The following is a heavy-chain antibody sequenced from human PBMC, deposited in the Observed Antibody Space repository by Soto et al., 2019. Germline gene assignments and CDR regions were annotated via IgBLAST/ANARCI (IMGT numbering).Heavy chain of an antibody. Sequence: VGSLRLSGAASGFTFSGYSMSWVRQAPGKGLEWISYINSGSSAIQYADSVKGRLTISRDNGKNSLYLQMSSLRAEDTAVYYCASLRTAGVVTRWGQGPLFTVS. CDR2: INSGSSAI. J-gene: IGHJ4*02. CDR3: ASLRTAGVVTR. CDR1: GFTFSGYS. V-gene: IGHV3-48*01. D-gene: IGHD2-15*01.